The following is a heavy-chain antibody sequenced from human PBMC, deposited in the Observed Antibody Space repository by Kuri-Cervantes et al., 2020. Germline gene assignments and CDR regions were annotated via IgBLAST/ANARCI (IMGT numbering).Heavy chain of an antibody. V-gene: IGHV1-18*01. J-gene: IGHJ6*03. D-gene: IGHD2-2*01. CDR2: ISAYNGDT. CDR3: AKSCQRYCSSPYYYYYYMDV. Sequence: ASVKVSCKASGYSFGRYGISWVRQAPGQGLEWMGWISAYNGDTNYAQKPQGRVTMTRDTSTSTVYMELSSLRSEDTALYYCAKSCQRYCSSPYYYYYYMDVWGKGTTVTVSS. CDR1: GYSFGRYG.